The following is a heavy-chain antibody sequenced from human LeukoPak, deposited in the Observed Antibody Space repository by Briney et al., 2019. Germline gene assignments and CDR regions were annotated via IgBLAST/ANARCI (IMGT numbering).Heavy chain of an antibody. CDR1: GFTFDDYA. CDR2: ISWDGGST. Sequence: TGGSLRLSCAASGFTFDDYAMHWVRQAPGKGLEWVSLISWDGGSTYYADSVKGRFTISGDNSKNSLFLQMNSLRAEDTALYFCAKDIRGSTSWYGLDYWGQGTLVTVSS. CDR3: AKDIRGSTSWYGLDY. J-gene: IGHJ4*02. V-gene: IGHV3-43D*03. D-gene: IGHD6-13*01.